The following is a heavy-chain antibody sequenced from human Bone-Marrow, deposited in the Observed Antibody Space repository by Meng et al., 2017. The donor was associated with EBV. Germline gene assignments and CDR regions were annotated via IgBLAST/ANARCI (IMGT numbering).Heavy chain of an antibody. CDR2: IHGYSANT. CDR1: GYTFSSFT. CDR3: VRFSNYVLDH. Sequence: QIQLVQPGGEVQKPGASVRVSCKTSGYTFSSFTLNWVRQVPGQGFEWVGWIHGYSANTHYAQKFHGRVNMSTDTSTDTSYMELKNLRPDDTAIYYCVRFSNYVLDHWGQGTLVTVSS. V-gene: IGHV1-18*01. J-gene: IGHJ4*02. D-gene: IGHD3-10*01.